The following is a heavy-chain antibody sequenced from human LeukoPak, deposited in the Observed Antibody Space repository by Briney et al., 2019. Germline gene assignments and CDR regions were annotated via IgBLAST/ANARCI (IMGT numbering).Heavy chain of an antibody. Sequence: GGSLRLSCAVSGLIFSDHYIDWVRQAPGKGLEWVGRSRNKAQSFTIHYAVSVKGRFTISRDDSKNSLYLQMDSLKTEDTAVYYCARPPYAGSYSIDYWGQGTLVTVSS. J-gene: IGHJ4*02. CDR2: SRNKAQSFTI. CDR1: GLIFSDHY. V-gene: IGHV3-72*01. D-gene: IGHD1-26*01. CDR3: ARPPYAGSYSIDY.